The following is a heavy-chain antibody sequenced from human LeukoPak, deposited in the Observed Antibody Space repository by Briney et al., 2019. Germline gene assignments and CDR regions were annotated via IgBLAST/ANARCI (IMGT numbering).Heavy chain of an antibody. J-gene: IGHJ3*02. CDR2: IYTSGST. V-gene: IGHV4-4*07. Sequence: PSETLSLTCTVSGGSISSYYWSWIRQPAGKGLEWIGRIYTSGSTNYNPSLKSRVTMSVDTSKNQFSLKLSSVTAADTAVYYCAKGGRVGATIGDAFDIWGQGTMVTVSS. CDR1: GGSISSYY. D-gene: IGHD1-26*01. CDR3: AKGGRVGATIGDAFDI.